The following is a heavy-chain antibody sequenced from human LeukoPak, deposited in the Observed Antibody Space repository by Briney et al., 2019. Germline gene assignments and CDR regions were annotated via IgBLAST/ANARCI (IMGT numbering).Heavy chain of an antibody. D-gene: IGHD5-18*01. Sequence: GGPLRLSCAVSGLTFSSSWMDWARQAPGKGLEWVASINPDGNKKYSADSVKGRFTISRDNAEDSLYLQMNSLRVEDTAFYYCARDLAYSRLDYWGQGMLVTVSS. CDR3: ARDLAYSRLDY. V-gene: IGHV3-7*01. CDR2: INPDGNKK. J-gene: IGHJ4*02. CDR1: GLTFSSSW.